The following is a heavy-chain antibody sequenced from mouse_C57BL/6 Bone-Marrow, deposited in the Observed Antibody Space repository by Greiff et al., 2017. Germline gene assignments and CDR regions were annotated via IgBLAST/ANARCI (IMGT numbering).Heavy chain of an antibody. CDR3: AKGIYYGVLNYFDY. CDR2: IWSGGST. V-gene: IGHV2-4*01. D-gene: IGHD2-1*01. CDR1: GFSLTSYG. Sequence: VKLVESGPGLVQPSQSLSITCTVSGFSLTSYGVHCVRQPPGKGLEWLGVIWSGGSTDYNAAFISRLSISKDNSKSQVFFKMNSLQADDTAIYYCAKGIYYGVLNYFDYWGQGTTLTVSS. J-gene: IGHJ2*01.